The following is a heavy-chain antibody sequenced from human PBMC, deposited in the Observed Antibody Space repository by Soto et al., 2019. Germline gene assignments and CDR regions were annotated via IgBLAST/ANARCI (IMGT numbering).Heavy chain of an antibody. CDR3: ARVRDCSSTSCYNWFDP. J-gene: IGHJ5*02. CDR2: ISAYNGNT. Sequence: ASVKVSCKASGYTFTSYGISLVRQAPGQGLEWMGWISAYNGNTNYAQKLQGRVTMTTDTSTSTAYMELRSLRSDDTAVYYCARVRDCSSTSCYNWFDPWGQGTLVTVSS. V-gene: IGHV1-18*01. D-gene: IGHD2-2*01. CDR1: GYTFTSYG.